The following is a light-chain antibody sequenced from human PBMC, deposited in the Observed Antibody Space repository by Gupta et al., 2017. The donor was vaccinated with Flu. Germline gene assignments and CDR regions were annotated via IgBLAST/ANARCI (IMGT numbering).Light chain of an antibody. CDR1: ALPKQY. CDR2: KDS. V-gene: IGLV3-25*03. CDR3: QSAAGSGTYWG. J-gene: IGLJ3*02. Sequence: GQTTSITCSGEALPKQYGYWFQQKPGQAPVLVIYKDSERPSGIPGRFSGSSSGATVTLTISGVQAEDEADYYCQSAAGSGTYWGLGGGTKLTVL.